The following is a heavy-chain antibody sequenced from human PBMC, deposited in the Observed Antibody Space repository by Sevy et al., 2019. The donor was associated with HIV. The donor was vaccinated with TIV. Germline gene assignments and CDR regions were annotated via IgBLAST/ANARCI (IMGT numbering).Heavy chain of an antibody. CDR3: AREGGSYCSSPSSYRGGLFAAAVDY. D-gene: IGHD2-2*02. V-gene: IGHV6-1*01. Sequence: SQTLSLTCAISGDSVSSNSAAWNWIRQSPSRGLERLGRTYYRSKWYNDYAVSVKSRITINPDTSKNHFSLQLNSVTPEGTAVYYCAREGGSYCSSPSSYRGGLFAAAVDYWGQGTLVTVSS. J-gene: IGHJ4*02. CDR2: TYYRSKWYN. CDR1: GDSVSSNSAA.